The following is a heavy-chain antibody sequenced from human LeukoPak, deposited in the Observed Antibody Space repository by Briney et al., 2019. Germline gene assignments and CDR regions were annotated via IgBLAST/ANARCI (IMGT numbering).Heavy chain of an antibody. J-gene: IGHJ6*02. V-gene: IGHV4-59*01. D-gene: IGHD6-13*01. Sequence: PSETLSLTCTVSGGSISSYYWSWIRQPPGKGLEWIGYIYYSGSTSYNPSLKSRVTISVDTSKNQFSLKLSSVTAADTAVYYCARGGSSSWYDAYYYYYGMDVWGQGTTVTVSS. CDR3: ARGGSSSWYDAYYYYYGMDV. CDR1: GGSISSYY. CDR2: IYYSGST.